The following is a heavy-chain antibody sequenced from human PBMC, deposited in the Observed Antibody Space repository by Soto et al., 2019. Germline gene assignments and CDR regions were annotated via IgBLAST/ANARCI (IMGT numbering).Heavy chain of an antibody. J-gene: IGHJ4*02. D-gene: IGHD5-18*01. CDR1: GGSISSGGYS. V-gene: IGHV4-30-2*01. Sequence: SETLSLTCAVSGGSISSGGYSWSWIRQPPGKGLEWIGYIYHSGSTYYNPSLKSRVTISVDRSKNQFSLELSSVTAADTAVYYCARGQYSYGPDYWGQGTLETVTS. CDR3: ARGQYSYGPDY. CDR2: IYHSGST.